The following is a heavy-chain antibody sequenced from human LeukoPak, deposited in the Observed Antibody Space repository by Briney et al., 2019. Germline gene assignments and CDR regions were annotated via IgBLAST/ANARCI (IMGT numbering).Heavy chain of an antibody. V-gene: IGHV3-74*01. CDR2: INSDGSTI. Sequence: GSLRLSCAASGFTFSSYWVHWVRQAPGKGLEWVARINSDGSTINHADSVRDRFTISRDNAENTLYLQMSSLRAEDTAIYFCARAAYYRFDYWGQGTLVTVSS. D-gene: IGHD1-26*01. J-gene: IGHJ4*02. CDR3: ARAAYYRFDY. CDR1: GFTFSSYW.